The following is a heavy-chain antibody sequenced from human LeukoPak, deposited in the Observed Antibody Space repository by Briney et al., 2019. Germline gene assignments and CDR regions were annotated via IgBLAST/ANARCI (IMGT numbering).Heavy chain of an antibody. CDR3: ATDPVGYCNADGCYSVDY. CDR2: FDPEHGET. D-gene: IGHD2-15*01. V-gene: IGHV1-24*01. Sequence: ASVKVSCTVSGYTLTELSMHWVRQAPGKGLEWMGGFDPEHGETVYAQKFQGRLTMTEDTSTHTAYMELSSLRSDDTAVYYCATDPVGYCNADGCYSVDYWGQGTLVTVSS. J-gene: IGHJ4*02. CDR1: GYTLTELS.